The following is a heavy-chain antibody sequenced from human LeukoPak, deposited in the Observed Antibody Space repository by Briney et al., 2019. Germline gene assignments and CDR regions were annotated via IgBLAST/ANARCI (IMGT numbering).Heavy chain of an antibody. D-gene: IGHD1-26*01. V-gene: IGHV4-30-2*01. J-gene: IGHJ4*02. CDR1: GGSISSGGYS. Sequence: PSQTLSLTCAVSGGSISSGGYSWSWIRQPPGKGLEWIGYIYHSGSTYYNPSLKSRVTMSVDRSKNQFSLKLSSVTAADTAVYYCARGGGATQFDYWGQGTLVTVSS. CDR3: ARGGGATQFDY. CDR2: IYHSGST.